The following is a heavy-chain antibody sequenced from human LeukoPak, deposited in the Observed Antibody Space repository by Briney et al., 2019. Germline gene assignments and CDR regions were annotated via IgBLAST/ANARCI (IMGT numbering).Heavy chain of an antibody. V-gene: IGHV3-23*01. CDR1: GFIFSPYA. J-gene: IGHJ4*02. CDR2: ISGSGGST. Sequence: GSLRLSCAASGFIFSPYAMSWVRQAPGKGLEWVSAISGSGGSTYYADSVKGRFTISRDNSKNTLYLQMNSLRAEDTAVYYCAKDVRYCSSTSCYTLDYWGQGTLVTVSS. D-gene: IGHD2-2*02. CDR3: AKDVRYCSSTSCYTLDY.